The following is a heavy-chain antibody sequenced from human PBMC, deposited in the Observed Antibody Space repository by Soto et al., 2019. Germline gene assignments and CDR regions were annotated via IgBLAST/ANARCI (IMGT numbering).Heavy chain of an antibody. CDR3: ARDIGDYGYYYYYGMDV. CDR1: DGSISSYY. Sequence: SETLSLTCTVSDGSISSYYWSWIRQPPGKGLEWIGYIYYSGSTNYNPSLKSRVTISVDTSKNQFSLKLSSVTAADTAVYYCARDIGDYGYYYYYGMDVRGQGTTVTVSS. V-gene: IGHV4-59*01. CDR2: IYYSGST. D-gene: IGHD4-17*01. J-gene: IGHJ6*02.